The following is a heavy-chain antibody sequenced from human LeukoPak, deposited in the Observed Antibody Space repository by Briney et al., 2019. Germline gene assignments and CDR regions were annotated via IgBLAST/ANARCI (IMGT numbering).Heavy chain of an antibody. Sequence: ASVKVSCKASGYTFTGYYMHWVRQAPGQGLEWMGWIKPNSGGTNYAQKFQGRVTMTRDTSISTAYMELSRLRSDGTAVYYCARDRAVATIGGVDYWGQGTLVTVSS. CDR3: ARDRAVATIGGVDY. CDR2: IKPNSGGT. D-gene: IGHD5-12*01. J-gene: IGHJ4*02. CDR1: GYTFTGYY. V-gene: IGHV1-2*02.